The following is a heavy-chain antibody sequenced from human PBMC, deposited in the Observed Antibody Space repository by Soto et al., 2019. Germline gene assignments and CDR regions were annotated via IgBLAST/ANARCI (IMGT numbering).Heavy chain of an antibody. D-gene: IGHD2-8*01. J-gene: IGHJ6*02. CDR2: INPQSGGT. Sequence: QVQLVQSGAEVKKPGASVRVSCKASGYSFTDYHIHWVRQAPGQGLEWLGRINPQSGGTSTAQKFQGWVTMTRDRSIGTDYMELTRRRSDDTAVYFCARGHSTDCSNDVCSSFYNHEMDVWGQGTTVTVSS. CDR1: GYSFTDYH. CDR3: ARGHSTDCSNDVCSSFYNHEMDV. V-gene: IGHV1-2*04.